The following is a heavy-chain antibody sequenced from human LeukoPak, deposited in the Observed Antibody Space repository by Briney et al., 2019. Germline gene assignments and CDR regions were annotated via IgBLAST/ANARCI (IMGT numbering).Heavy chain of an antibody. D-gene: IGHD3-10*01. CDR2: IIPMLGIV. V-gene: IGHV1-69*04. J-gene: IGHJ4*02. CDR3: ARGPRGSLDY. CDR1: GGTFSSFG. Sequence: GSSVKVSCKASGGTFSSFGITWVRQAPGQGLEWMGRIIPMLGIVNYAQKFQGRVTITADKSTNTAHMELSSLRSEDTAVFYCARGPRGSLDYWGQGTLVTVSS.